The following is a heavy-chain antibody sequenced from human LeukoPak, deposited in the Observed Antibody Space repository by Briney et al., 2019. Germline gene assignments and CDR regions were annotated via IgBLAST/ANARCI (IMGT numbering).Heavy chain of an antibody. V-gene: IGHV3-21*01. J-gene: IGHJ4*02. CDR2: ISSSSSYI. CDR3: AREPTYYYDSSGYYPDY. CDR1: GFTFSSYS. Sequence: GGSLRLSCAASGFTFSSYSMNWVRQAPGKGLEWVSSISSSSSYIYYADSVKGRFTTSRDNAKNSLYLQMNSLRAEDTAVYYCAREPTYYYDSSGYYPDYWGQGTLVTVSS. D-gene: IGHD3-22*01.